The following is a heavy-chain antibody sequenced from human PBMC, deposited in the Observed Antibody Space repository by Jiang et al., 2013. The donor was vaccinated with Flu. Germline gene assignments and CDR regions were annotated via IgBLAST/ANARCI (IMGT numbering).Heavy chain of an antibody. V-gene: IGHV2-5*02. J-gene: IGHJ4*02. CDR1: GFSLSTSGVG. Sequence: KPTQTLTLTCTFSGFSLSTSGVGVGWIRQPPGKALEWLALIYWDDDKRYSPSLKSRLTITKDTSKNQVVLTMTNMDPVDTATYYCAHHKGVYYDSSPIGRFDYWGQGTLVTVSS. CDR2: IYWDDDK. D-gene: IGHD3-22*01. CDR3: AHHKGVYYDSSPIGRFDY.